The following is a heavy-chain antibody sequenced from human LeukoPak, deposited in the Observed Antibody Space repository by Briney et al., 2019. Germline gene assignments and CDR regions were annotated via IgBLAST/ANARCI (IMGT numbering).Heavy chain of an antibody. CDR1: GGSISSRSYY. CDR2: IYYRGST. J-gene: IGHJ4*02. CDR3: ARDLSGNSYFDC. V-gene: IGHV4-39*07. D-gene: IGHD4-23*01. Sequence: SETLSLTCTVSGGSISSRSYYWGWIRQPPGKGLEWIGSIYYRGSTSYNPSLKSRVTISVDTSKNQFSLKLSSVTAADTAVYYCARDLSGNSYFDCWGQGTLVTVSS.